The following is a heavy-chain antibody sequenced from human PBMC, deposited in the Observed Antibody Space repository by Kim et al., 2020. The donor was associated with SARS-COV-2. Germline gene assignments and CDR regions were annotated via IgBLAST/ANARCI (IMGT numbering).Heavy chain of an antibody. V-gene: IGHV4-39*07. D-gene: IGHD4-17*01. CDR1: GGSISSSSYY. J-gene: IGHJ6*02. Sequence: SQTLSLTCTVSGGSISSSSYYWGWIRQPPGKGLEWIGSIYYSGSTYYNPSLKSRVTISVDTSKNQFSLKLSSVTAADTAVYYCISAPEGISDYGGPYYYYGMDVWGQGTTVTVSS. CDR3: ISAPEGISDYGGPYYYYGMDV. CDR2: IYYSGST.